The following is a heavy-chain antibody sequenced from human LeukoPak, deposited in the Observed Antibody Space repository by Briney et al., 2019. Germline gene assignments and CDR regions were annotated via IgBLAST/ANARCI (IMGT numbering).Heavy chain of an antibody. Sequence: EGSLRLSCAASGFTFRSYSMNWVRQAPGKGLEWVSAIDPSSTYIYYADSVKGRFTISRDNAENSLYLQMNSLRVEDTAVYYCARAPTVLVGYCSSSSCQADYWGQGTLVTVSS. CDR2: IDPSSTYI. CDR1: GFTFRSYS. J-gene: IGHJ4*02. D-gene: IGHD2-2*01. V-gene: IGHV3-21*01. CDR3: ARAPTVLVGYCSSSSCQADY.